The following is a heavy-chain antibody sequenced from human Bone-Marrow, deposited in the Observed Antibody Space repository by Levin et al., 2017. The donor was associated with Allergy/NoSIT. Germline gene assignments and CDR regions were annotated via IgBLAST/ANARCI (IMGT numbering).Heavy chain of an antibody. Sequence: SCAASGFTFSSYSMNWVRQAPGKGLEWVSYISSSSSNIYYADSVKGRFTISRDNAKNSLYLQMNSLRAEDTAVYYCASQGSPVPAANPTRPDYWGQGTLVTVSS. CDR2: ISSSSSNI. CDR3: ASQGSPVPAANPTRPDY. V-gene: IGHV3-48*01. D-gene: IGHD2-2*01. J-gene: IGHJ4*02. CDR1: GFTFSSYS.